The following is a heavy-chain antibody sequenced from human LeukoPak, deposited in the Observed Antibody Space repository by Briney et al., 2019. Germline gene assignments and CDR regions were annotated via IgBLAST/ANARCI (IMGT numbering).Heavy chain of an antibody. CDR3: ANEQWLVPYGWFDP. D-gene: IGHD6-19*01. Sequence: GGSLRLSCAGTGFTFSTYAMSWVRQAPGKGLEWVSAISAGGGSTYYADSVKGRFTISRDNSKNTLYLQMNSLRAEDTAVYYCANEQWLVPYGWFDPWGQGTLVTVSS. J-gene: IGHJ5*02. CDR2: ISAGGGST. V-gene: IGHV3-23*01. CDR1: GFTFSTYA.